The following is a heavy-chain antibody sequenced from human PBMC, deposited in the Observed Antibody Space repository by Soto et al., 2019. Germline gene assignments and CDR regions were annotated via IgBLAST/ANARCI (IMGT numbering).Heavy chain of an antibody. J-gene: IGHJ5*02. D-gene: IGHD2-15*01. Sequence: GALRLSCTPFGFTFSAYAMTWVRQAPGKGLEWVSAVTASAESGHYTDSVKGRLVITRDNSDNVLYLDMSGLRGEDTAVYYCARDTSQTYGTPAASSWFHPWGQGTPVTVSS. CDR3: ARDTSQTYGTPAASSWFHP. CDR2: VTASAESG. CDR1: GFTFSAYA. V-gene: IGHV3-23*01.